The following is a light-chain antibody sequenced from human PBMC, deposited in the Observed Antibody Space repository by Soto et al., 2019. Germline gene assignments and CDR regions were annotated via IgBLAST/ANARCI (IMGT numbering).Light chain of an antibody. Sequence: QSALTQPASVSGSPGQSITISCTGTSSDVGGYNYVSWYQQHPGKAPKLMIYDVSNRPSGVSNRFSGSKSGNTASLTISALQAEDEADYYCSSYTSSSTLDVFGTGTKVT. CDR1: SSDVGGYNY. CDR3: SSYTSSSTLDV. CDR2: DVS. V-gene: IGLV2-14*01. J-gene: IGLJ1*01.